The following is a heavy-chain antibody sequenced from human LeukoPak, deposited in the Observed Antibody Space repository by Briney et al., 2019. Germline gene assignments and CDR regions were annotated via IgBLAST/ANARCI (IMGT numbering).Heavy chain of an antibody. D-gene: IGHD1-26*01. CDR3: ARSYSGSYGESFDY. CDR2: IYYSGST. Sequence: SETLSLTCTVSGGSISSYYWSWIRQPPGKGLEWIGYIYYSGSTNYTPSLKSRVTISVDTSKNQFSLKLSSVTAADTAVYYCARSYSGSYGESFDYWGQGTLVTVSS. V-gene: IGHV4-59*12. CDR1: GGSISSYY. J-gene: IGHJ4*02.